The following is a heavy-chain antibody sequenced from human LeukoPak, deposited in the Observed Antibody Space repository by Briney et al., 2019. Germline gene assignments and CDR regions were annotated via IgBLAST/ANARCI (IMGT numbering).Heavy chain of an antibody. CDR2: IYYSGGT. V-gene: IGHV4-39*01. D-gene: IGHD4-17*01. CDR3: AKHDYGDYGTFDI. Sequence: SETLSLTCTVSGGSISSSGYYWGWIRQSAGKGLEWIGSIYYSGGTYSNPSLKSRVTISVDTPKNQFSLKLTSVTAADTAVYYCAKHDYGDYGTFDIWVQGTMVTVSS. CDR1: GGSISSSGYY. J-gene: IGHJ3*02.